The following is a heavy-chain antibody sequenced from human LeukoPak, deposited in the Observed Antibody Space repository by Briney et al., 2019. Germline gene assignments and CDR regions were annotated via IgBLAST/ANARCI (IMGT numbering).Heavy chain of an antibody. Sequence: GGSLRLSCAASGFTFSSYSMNWVRQAPGKGLEWVSYISSSSSTTYYADSVKGRFTISRDNAKNSLYLQMNSLRAEDTAVYYCARYATVAAHRDFDYWGQGTLVTVSS. CDR3: ARYATVAAHRDFDY. CDR1: GFTFSSYS. CDR2: ISSSSSTT. D-gene: IGHD6-19*01. J-gene: IGHJ4*02. V-gene: IGHV3-48*01.